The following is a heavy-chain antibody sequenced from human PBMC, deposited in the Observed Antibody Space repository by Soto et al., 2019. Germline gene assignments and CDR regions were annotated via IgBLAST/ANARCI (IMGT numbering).Heavy chain of an antibody. CDR2: IYYSGST. CDR3: ARQGDYGDYDAFDI. J-gene: IGHJ3*02. Sequence: LSLTCTVSVGSIISYYWSWIRQPPGKGLEWIGYIYYSGSTNYNPSLKSRVTISVDTSKNQFSLKLSSVTAADTAVYYCARQGDYGDYDAFDIWGQGTMVTVSS. CDR1: VGSIISYY. V-gene: IGHV4-59*08. D-gene: IGHD4-17*01.